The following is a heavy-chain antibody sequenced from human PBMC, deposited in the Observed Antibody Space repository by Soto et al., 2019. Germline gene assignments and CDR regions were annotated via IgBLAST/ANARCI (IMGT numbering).Heavy chain of an antibody. Sequence: GGSLRLSCEASGFTFSTYAMHWVRQAPGKGLEWVAVISYDGSDKYYADSVKGRFTISRDNSKKMLYLQVNSLRAEDTAVYYCAVSYYYDSSGYSYYFDYWGLGTLVTVSS. V-gene: IGHV3-30-3*01. CDR1: GFTFSTYA. CDR3: AVSYYYDSSGYSYYFDY. CDR2: ISYDGSDK. J-gene: IGHJ4*02. D-gene: IGHD3-22*01.